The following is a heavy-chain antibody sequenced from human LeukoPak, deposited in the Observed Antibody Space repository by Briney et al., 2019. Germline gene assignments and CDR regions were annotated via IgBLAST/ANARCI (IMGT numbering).Heavy chain of an antibody. D-gene: IGHD6-6*01. CDR3: ARGSLNV. CDR2: IYYGGST. CDR1: GGSISSRNYF. Sequence: PSETLSLTCTVSGGSISSRNYFWGWIRQPPGKGLEWIGSIYYGGSTYYNPSLKSRLTISVDTSKNQFSLKLSSVTAADTAVYYCARGSLNVWGKGTTVTVSS. J-gene: IGHJ6*04. V-gene: IGHV4-39*01.